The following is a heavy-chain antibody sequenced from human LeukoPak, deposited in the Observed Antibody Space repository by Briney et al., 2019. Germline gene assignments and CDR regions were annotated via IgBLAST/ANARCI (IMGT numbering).Heavy chain of an antibody. Sequence: SETLSLTCTVSGYSIRSGFYWGWIRQPPGKGLEWIGNIYHSGITYYTPSLKSRVTISVDTSKNQFYLKLSSVTAADTAVYYCARLGWQWLVYAFDIWGQGTMVTVSS. J-gene: IGHJ3*02. D-gene: IGHD6-19*01. CDR1: GYSIRSGFY. V-gene: IGHV4-38-2*02. CDR2: IYHSGIT. CDR3: ARLGWQWLVYAFDI.